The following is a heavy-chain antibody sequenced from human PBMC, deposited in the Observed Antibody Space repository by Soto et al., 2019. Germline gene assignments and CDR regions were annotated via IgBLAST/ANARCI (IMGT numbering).Heavy chain of an antibody. CDR2: ISSSSSYT. CDR3: ARVHSGCYGAFDI. CDR1: RFTFSDYT. Sequence: GGPMRLSCAASRFTFSDYTMSWIRQTPGKGLEWVSYISSSSSYTNYADSVKGRFTISRDNAKNSLYLQMNSLRAEDTALYYCARVHSGCYGAFDIWGQGTMVTVSS. D-gene: IGHD1-26*01. J-gene: IGHJ3*02. V-gene: IGHV3-11*05.